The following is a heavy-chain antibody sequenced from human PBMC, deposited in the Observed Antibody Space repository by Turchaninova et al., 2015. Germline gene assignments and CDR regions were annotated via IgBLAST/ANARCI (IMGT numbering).Heavy chain of an antibody. V-gene: IGHV1-3*01. Sequence: QAHLEHAGPGVKKPGDRVHIPFQDSWYRFKQFSVHRVPTAPGQGLEWMVMIDAGNVNTKYSGTFQDRVTITSVTSASTVFLDLSSLRPEDTALYFCARYPPYGDFAQYYGLDVWGQGTTVIVSS. J-gene: IGHJ6*02. D-gene: IGHD4-17*01. CDR2: IDAGNVNT. CDR1: WYRFKQFS. CDR3: ARYPPYGDFAQYYGLDV.